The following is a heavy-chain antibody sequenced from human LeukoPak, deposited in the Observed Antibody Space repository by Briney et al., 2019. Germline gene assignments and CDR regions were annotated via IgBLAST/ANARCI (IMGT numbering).Heavy chain of an antibody. V-gene: IGHV3-21*01. CDR1: GFTFSSYT. CDR3: ARDVPAYYYDSSGYTDAFDI. J-gene: IGHJ3*02. Sequence: PGGSLRLPCAASGFTFSSYTMNWVRQAPGKGLEWVSSISTTSSYIFYADSVEGRFTISRDNAKNSLYLQMNSLRAEDTAVYYCARDVPAYYYDSSGYTDAFDIWGQGTMVTVSS. D-gene: IGHD3-22*01. CDR2: ISTTSSYI.